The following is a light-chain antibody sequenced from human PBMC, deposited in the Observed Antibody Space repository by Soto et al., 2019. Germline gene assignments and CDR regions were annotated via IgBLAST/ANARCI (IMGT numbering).Light chain of an antibody. V-gene: IGLV2-14*01. CDR1: NSDIGFYNY. CDR2: EVA. J-gene: IGLJ1*01. CDR3: RSYTSSSPLYV. Sequence: QSALTQPASVSGSPGQSITISCTGTNSDIGFYNYVSWYQQHPGEAPKLIIYEVAKRPSGVSSRFSGSKSGNTASLTISGLQAEDEADYHCRSYTSSSPLYVFGTGTKLTVL.